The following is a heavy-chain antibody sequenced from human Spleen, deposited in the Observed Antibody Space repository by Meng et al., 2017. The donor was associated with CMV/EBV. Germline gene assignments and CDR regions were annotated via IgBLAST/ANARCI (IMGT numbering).Heavy chain of an antibody. J-gene: IGHJ6*02. Sequence: GSLRLSCAVYGGSFSAYYWSWLRPAPGKGLEWIGEINYSGSTNYNPSLKSRVTISVDTSKNQFSLRLTSVTAADTAVYYCAKFSATGAYYFGMDVWGQGTTVTVSS. CDR2: INYSGST. CDR1: GGSFSAYY. V-gene: IGHV4-34*01. CDR3: AKFSATGAYYFGMDV. D-gene: IGHD1-1*01.